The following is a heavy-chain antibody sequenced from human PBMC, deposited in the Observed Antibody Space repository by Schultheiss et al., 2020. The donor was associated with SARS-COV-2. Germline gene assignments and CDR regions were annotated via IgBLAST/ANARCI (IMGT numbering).Heavy chain of an antibody. CDR3: ARAGNSRNAFDI. V-gene: IGHV3-30*03. D-gene: IGHD1/OR15-1a*01. CDR2: ISYDGSNK. CDR1: GFTFSSYG. J-gene: IGHJ3*02. Sequence: SLKISCAASGFTFSSYGMHWVRQAPGKGLEWVAVISYDGSNKYYADSVKGRFTISRDNSKNTLYLQMNSLRSEDTAVYYCARAGNSRNAFDIWGQGTEVTVSS.